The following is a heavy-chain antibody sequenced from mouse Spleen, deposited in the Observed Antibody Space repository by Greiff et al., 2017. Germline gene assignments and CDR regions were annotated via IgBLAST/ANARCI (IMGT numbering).Heavy chain of an antibody. CDR2: ISGGGSYT. V-gene: IGHV5-9-2*01. CDR3: ARREDGYEGFAY. Sequence: EVQGVESGGGLVKPGGSLKLSCAASGFTFSSYGMSWVRQTPEKRLEWVATISGGGSYTYYPDNAKNNLYLQMSSLRSEDTALYYCARREDGYEGFAYWGQGTLVTVSA. J-gene: IGHJ3*01. D-gene: IGHD2-2*01. CDR1: GFTFSSYG.